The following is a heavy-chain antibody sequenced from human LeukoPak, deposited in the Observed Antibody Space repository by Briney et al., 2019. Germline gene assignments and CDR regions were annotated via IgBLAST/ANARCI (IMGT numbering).Heavy chain of an antibody. CDR1: GFTFTSYG. CDR3: ARDTYYYDSSGYYYPGGCDY. J-gene: IGHJ4*02. D-gene: IGHD3-22*01. V-gene: IGHV3-48*04. CDR2: ISTGGSTI. Sequence: GGSLRLSCAVSGFTFTSYGMTWVRQAPGKGLQWVSYISTGGSTIYYADSVKGRFTISRDNAKNSLYLQMNSLRAEDTAVYYCARDTYYYDSSGYYYPGGCDYWGQGTLVTVSS.